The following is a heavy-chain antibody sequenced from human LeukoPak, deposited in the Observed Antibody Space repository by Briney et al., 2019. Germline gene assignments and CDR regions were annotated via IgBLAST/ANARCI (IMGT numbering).Heavy chain of an antibody. CDR3: AGDAVGYGMDV. J-gene: IGHJ6*02. Sequence: PSETLSLTCTVSGGSVSSGSYYWSWIRQPPGKGLEWIGYIYYSGSTNYNPSLKSRVTISVDTSKNQFSLKLSSVTAADTAVYYCAGDAVGYGMDVWGQGTTVTVSS. CDR1: GGSVSSGSYY. CDR2: IYYSGST. V-gene: IGHV4-61*01.